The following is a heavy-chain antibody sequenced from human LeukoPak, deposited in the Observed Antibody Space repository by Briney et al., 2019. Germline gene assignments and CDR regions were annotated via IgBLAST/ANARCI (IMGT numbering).Heavy chain of an antibody. V-gene: IGHV5-51*01. CDR2: IYPGDSDT. D-gene: IGHD2-2*01. CDR3: ARILETIVVVPAAMGAPDY. Sequence: GESLKISRKGSGYSFTSYWIGWVRQVPGKGLEWMGIIYPGDSDTRYSPSFQGQVTISADKSISTAYLQWSSLKASDTAMYYCARILETIVVVPAAMGAPDYWGQGTLVTVSS. CDR1: GYSFTSYW. J-gene: IGHJ4*02.